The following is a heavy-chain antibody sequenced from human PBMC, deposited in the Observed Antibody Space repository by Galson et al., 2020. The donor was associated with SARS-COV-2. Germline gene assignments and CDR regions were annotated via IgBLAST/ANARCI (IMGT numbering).Heavy chain of an antibody. CDR2: IDYSGTN. CDR1: GGSVSTRPYY. D-gene: IGHD6-19*01. Sequence: SETLSLTCTVSGGSVSTRPYYWGWIRQPPGKGLEWIGSIDYSGTNFYNPSLKSRVTISKHTAKNQFSLKLTSVTAADTAVYYFARYEGYISGFAGVDYWGQGNLVTVSS. J-gene: IGHJ4*02. CDR3: ARYEGYISGFAGVDY. V-gene: IGHV4-39*07.